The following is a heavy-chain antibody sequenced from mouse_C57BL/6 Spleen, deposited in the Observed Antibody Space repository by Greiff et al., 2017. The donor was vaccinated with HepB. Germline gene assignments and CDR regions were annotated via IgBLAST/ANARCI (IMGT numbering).Heavy chain of an antibody. CDR1: GFTFSDYY. J-gene: IGHJ1*03. Sequence: EVKVEESGGGLVQPGGSLKLSCAASGFTFSDYYMYWVRQTPEKRLEWVAYISNGGGSTYYPDTVKGRFTISRDNAKNTLYLQMSRLKSEDTAMYYCARHSRTGTYFDVWGTGTTVTVSS. CDR3: ARHSRTGTYFDV. V-gene: IGHV5-12*01. CDR2: ISNGGGST. D-gene: IGHD4-1*01.